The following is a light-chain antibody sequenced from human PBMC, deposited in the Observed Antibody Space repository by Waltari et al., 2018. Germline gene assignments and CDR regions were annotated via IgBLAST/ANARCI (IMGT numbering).Light chain of an antibody. CDR3: QSYDDNNRRV. J-gene: IGLJ3*02. V-gene: IGLV6-57*04. CDR1: SGSIASNY. Sequence: NFMLTQPHSVSESPGKTVTISCTRSSGSIASNYVQWYQQRPGSAPTTVIYEDNQRPSGVPDRFSGSIDSSSNSASRTISGLKTEDEADYYCQSYDDNNRRVFGGGTKLTVL. CDR2: EDN.